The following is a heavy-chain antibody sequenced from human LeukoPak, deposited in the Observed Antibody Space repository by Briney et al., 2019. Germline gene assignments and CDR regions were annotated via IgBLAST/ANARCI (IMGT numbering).Heavy chain of an antibody. D-gene: IGHD5-18*01. CDR3: TKDSRYGYRWDYDY. CDR2: ISGSGATT. V-gene: IGHV3-23*01. CDR1: GFTFSDYY. J-gene: IGHJ4*02. Sequence: GGSLRLSCAASGFTFSDYYMGWIRQAPGKGLEWVSTISGSGATTYYADSVNGRFTISRDNSKNTLYLQMNSLRAEDTAVYYCTKDSRYGYRWDYDYWGQGTPVTVSS.